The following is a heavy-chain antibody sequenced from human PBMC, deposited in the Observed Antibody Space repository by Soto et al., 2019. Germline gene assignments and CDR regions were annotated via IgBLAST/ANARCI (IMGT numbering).Heavy chain of an antibody. CDR1: GYSFTTYV. CDR2: ISAHKGNT. V-gene: IGHV1-18*01. Sequence: QVHLVQSGAEVKKPGASVKVSCKVSGYSFTTYVITWVRQAPGKGLEWMGWISAHKGNTNNAQKLQGRVTVTRDTSTSTAYMELRSLRSDDTAVYYCARGRYGDYWGQGALVTVSS. CDR3: ARGRYGDY. J-gene: IGHJ4*02. D-gene: IGHD1-1*01.